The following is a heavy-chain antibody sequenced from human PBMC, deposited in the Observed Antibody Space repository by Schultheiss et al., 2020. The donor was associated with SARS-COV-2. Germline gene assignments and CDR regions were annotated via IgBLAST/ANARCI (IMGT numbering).Heavy chain of an antibody. CDR2: IYWDDDK. V-gene: IGHV2-5*02. CDR1: GFSLSASGVG. D-gene: IGHD6-13*01. CDR3: ALPSSSWYRGAFDY. Sequence: SGPTLVKPTQTLTLTCTFSGFSLSASGVGVGWIRQPPGKALVWLALIYWDDDKRYSPSLKSRLTITKDTSKNQVVLTMTNMDPVDTATYDCALPSSSWYRGAFDYWGQGTLVTVSS. J-gene: IGHJ4*02.